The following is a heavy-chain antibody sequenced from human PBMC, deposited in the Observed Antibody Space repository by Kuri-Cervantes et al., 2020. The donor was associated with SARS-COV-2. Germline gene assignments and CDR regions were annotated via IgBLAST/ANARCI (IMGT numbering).Heavy chain of an antibody. V-gene: IGHV3-30-3*01. Sequence: GGSLRLSCAASGFTFSSYAMHWVRQAPGKGLEWVAVISYDGSNKYYADSVKGRFTISRDNSKNTLYLQMNSLRAEDTAVYYCAVYDYGDGMDVWGQGTTVTVSS. CDR2: ISYDGSNK. CDR1: GFTFSSYA. J-gene: IGHJ6*02. D-gene: IGHD4-17*01. CDR3: AVYDYGDGMDV.